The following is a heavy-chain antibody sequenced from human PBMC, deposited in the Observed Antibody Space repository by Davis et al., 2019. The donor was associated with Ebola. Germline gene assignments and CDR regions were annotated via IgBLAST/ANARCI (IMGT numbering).Heavy chain of an antibody. J-gene: IGHJ4*02. CDR1: GGSISSSNW. Sequence: GSLRLSCAVSGGSISSSNWWSWVRQPPGKGLEWIGEIYHSGSTNYNPSLKSRVTISVDKSKNQFSLKLSSVTAADTAVYYCATGDFYDSSALGYFHSWGQGTLVTISA. V-gene: IGHV4-4*02. CDR2: IYHSGST. D-gene: IGHD3-22*01. CDR3: ATGDFYDSSALGYFHS.